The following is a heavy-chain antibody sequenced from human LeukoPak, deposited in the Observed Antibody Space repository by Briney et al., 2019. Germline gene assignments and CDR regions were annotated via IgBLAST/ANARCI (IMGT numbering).Heavy chain of an antibody. Sequence: ASVKVSCKASGYTFTSYGISWVRQAPGQGLEWMGWISAYNGNTNYAQKLQGRVTMTTDKPTSTASMELRSLRSDDTAVYYCARDLKGNYPPDYWGQGTLVTVSS. J-gene: IGHJ4*02. V-gene: IGHV1-18*01. CDR2: ISAYNGNT. D-gene: IGHD1-7*01. CDR1: GYTFTSYG. CDR3: ARDLKGNYPPDY.